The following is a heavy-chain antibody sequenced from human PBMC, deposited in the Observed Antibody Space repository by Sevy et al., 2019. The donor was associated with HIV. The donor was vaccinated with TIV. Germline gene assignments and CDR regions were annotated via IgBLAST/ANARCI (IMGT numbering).Heavy chain of an antibody. Sequence: GRSLRLSCAASGFTFSDHYMDWVRQAPGKGLEWVGRTRNKANSYTTEYAASVKGRFTISRDDSKNSLYLQMNSLKTEDTAVYYCARVGAWGPFDYWGQGTLVTVSS. V-gene: IGHV3-72*01. D-gene: IGHD7-27*01. J-gene: IGHJ4*02. CDR1: GFTFSDHY. CDR3: ARVGAWGPFDY. CDR2: TRNKANSYTT.